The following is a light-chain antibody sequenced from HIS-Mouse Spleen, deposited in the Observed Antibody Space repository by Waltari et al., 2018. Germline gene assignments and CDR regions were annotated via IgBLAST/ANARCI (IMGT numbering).Light chain of an antibody. CDR3: YSTDSSGNHRV. V-gene: IGLV3-10*01. CDR1: ALPKHY. J-gene: IGLJ2*01. CDR2: EDS. Sequence: SYELTQPPPVSVSPGPPARLPCSGDALPKHYAYWYQQKSGQAPVLVIYEDSKRPSGIPERFSGSSSGTMATLTISGAQVEDEADYYCYSTDSSGNHRVFGGGTKLTVL.